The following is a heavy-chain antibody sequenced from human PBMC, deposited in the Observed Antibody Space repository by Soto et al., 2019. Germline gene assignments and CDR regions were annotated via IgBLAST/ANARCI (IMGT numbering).Heavy chain of an antibody. CDR3: ATHDCSGGSCYPSVHATYFGY. CDR1: GGSISSSSYY. J-gene: IGHJ4*02. V-gene: IGHV4-39*01. CDR2: IYYSGST. Sequence: QLQLQESGPGLVKPSETLSLTCTVSGGSISSSSYYWGWIRQPPGKGLEWIASIYYSGSTYYNPSLKSRVTISIDTSKNQFSLQLSSVTAAETAIYYCATHDCSGGSCYPSVHATYFGYWGQGTLVTVSS. D-gene: IGHD2-15*01.